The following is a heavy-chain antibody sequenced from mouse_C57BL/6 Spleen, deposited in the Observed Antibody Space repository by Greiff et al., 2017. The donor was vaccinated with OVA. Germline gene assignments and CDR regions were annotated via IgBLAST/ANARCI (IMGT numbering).Heavy chain of an antibody. V-gene: IGHV5-9-1*02. CDR1: GFTFSSYA. CDR3: TRDLGWDWFAY. D-gene: IGHD3-3*01. CDR2: ISSGGDYI. J-gene: IGHJ3*01. Sequence: EVKVVESGEGLVKPGGSLKLSCAASGFTFSSYAMSWVRQTPEKRLEWVAYISSGGDYIYYADTVKGRFTISRDNARNTLYLQMSSLKSEDTAMYYCTRDLGWDWFAYWGQGTLVTVSA.